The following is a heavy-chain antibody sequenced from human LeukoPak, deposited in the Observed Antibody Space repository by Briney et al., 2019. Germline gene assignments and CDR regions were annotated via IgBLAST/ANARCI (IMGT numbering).Heavy chain of an antibody. CDR3: VKSVGVTGRYYLDY. V-gene: IGHV3-64D*09. CDR1: EFRSYA. J-gene: IGHJ4*02. CDR2: ISSNGGST. Sequence: PGGSLRLSCSASEFRSYAMHWVRQAPGKGLEHVSAISSNGGSTYYADSVKGRFTISRDNSKNTLYLQTSSLTIEDTAVYYCVKSVGVTGRYYLDYWGQGTLVTVSP. D-gene: IGHD3-16*01.